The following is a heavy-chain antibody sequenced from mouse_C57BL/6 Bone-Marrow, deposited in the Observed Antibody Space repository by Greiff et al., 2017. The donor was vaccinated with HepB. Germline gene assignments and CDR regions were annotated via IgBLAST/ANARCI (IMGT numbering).Heavy chain of an antibody. CDR2: IDPENGDT. J-gene: IGHJ1*03. Sequence: EVKLVESGAELVRPGASVKLSCTASGFNIKDDYMHWVKQRPEQGLEWIGWIDPENGDTEYASKFQGKATITADTSSNTAYLQLSSLTSEDTAVYYCTTCLYDYWYFDVWGTGTTVTVSS. V-gene: IGHV14-4*01. CDR1: GFNIKDDY. D-gene: IGHD2-3*01. CDR3: TTCLYDYWYFDV.